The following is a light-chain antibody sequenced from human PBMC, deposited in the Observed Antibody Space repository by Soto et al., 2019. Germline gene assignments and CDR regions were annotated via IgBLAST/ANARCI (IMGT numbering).Light chain of an antibody. CDR3: VLDMGSGISEV. Sequence: QTVVTQEPSFSVSPGRTVTLTCGLSSGSVSTSYYPSWYQQTPGQAPRTLIYSTNTRSSGVPVRFSGSILGNKAALTITGAQADDESDYYCVLDMGSGISEVFGGGTKLTVL. J-gene: IGLJ3*02. CDR2: STN. CDR1: SGSVSTSYY. V-gene: IGLV8-61*01.